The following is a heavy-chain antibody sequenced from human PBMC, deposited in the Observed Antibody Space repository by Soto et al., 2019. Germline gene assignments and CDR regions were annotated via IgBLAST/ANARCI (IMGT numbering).Heavy chain of an antibody. CDR2: IDNSGNS. CDR1: GGSITTYH. V-gene: IGHV4-59*01. Sequence: KTSETLSLTCTVSGGSITTYHWSWIRQPPGKGLEWIGYIDNSGNSNYSPFLKDRVTISVDTSKNQFSLKLSSVTPTDTAVYYCARNWFSVAGRYHFDYWGQGALVTVSS. CDR3: ARNWFSVAGRYHFDY. J-gene: IGHJ4*02. D-gene: IGHD6-19*01.